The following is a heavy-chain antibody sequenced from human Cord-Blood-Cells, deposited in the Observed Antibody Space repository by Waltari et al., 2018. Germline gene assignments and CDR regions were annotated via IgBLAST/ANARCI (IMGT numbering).Heavy chain of an antibody. CDR3: ARVTAVADWFDP. CDR1: GFPFGSFR. CDR2: ISSSSSTI. V-gene: IGHV3-48*02. J-gene: IGHJ5*02. Sequence: EVQLVESGGGLVQPGGYLRLSCAASGFPFGSFRMNCVRQAPGKGLEWVSYISSSSSTIYYADSVKGRFTISRDNAKNSLYLQMNSLRDEDTAVYYCARVTAVADWFDPWGQGTLVTVSS. D-gene: IGHD6-19*01.